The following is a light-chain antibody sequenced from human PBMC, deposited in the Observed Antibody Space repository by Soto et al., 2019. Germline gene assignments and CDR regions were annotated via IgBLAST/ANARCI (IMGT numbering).Light chain of an antibody. CDR1: QSVRSSP. V-gene: IGKV3-20*01. CDR2: CAS. Sequence: EIVLTQSPGTLSLSPGERATLSCRASQSVRSSPLAWYQQKPGQAPSLLIYCASSKATGIPDRFSGSGSGTDFPLTISRLEPEAFAVYYCQQYSSSPLTFGPGTKVDIK. J-gene: IGKJ3*01. CDR3: QQYSSSPLT.